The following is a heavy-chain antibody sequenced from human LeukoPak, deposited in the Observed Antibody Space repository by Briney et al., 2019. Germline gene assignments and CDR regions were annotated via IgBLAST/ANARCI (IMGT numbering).Heavy chain of an antibody. D-gene: IGHD5-18*01. CDR2: IYTSGST. J-gene: IGHJ4*02. CDR3: ASSGYSYGFYFDY. Sequence: SETLSLTCTVSGGSISSGSYYWSWIRQPAGKGLEWIGRIYTSGSTNYNPSLKSRVTISVDTSKNQFSLKLSSVTAADTAVYYCASSGYSYGFYFDYWGQGTLVTVSS. CDR1: GGSISSGSYY. V-gene: IGHV4-61*02.